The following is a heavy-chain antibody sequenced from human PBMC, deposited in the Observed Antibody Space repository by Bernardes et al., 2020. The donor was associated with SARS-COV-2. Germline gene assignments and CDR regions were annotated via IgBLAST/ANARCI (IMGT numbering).Heavy chain of an antibody. J-gene: IGHJ6*02. CDR2: INNDGSAT. CDR3: ARQRTGFAYYDYGMDV. CDR1: GFTLSDHY. V-gene: IGHV3-11*01. D-gene: IGHD3-9*01. Sequence: GGSLRLSCAASGFTLSDHYMSWIRQAPGKGPEWLSYINNDGSATHHADSVTGRFATSRDNARNSLYLEMNSLRAEDTAVYHCARQRTGFAYYDYGMDVWGQGTTVTVSS.